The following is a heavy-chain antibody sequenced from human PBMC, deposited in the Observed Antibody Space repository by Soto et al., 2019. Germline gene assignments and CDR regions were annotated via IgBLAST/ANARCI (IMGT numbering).Heavy chain of an antibody. Sequence: SETLSLTCTVSGGSISSGGYYWSWIRQHPGKGLEWIGYIYYSGSTYYNPSLKSRVTISVDTSKNQFSLKLSSVTAADTAVYYCARGVPNYDFWSGYYTGDNWFDPWGQGTLVTVS. V-gene: IGHV4-31*03. J-gene: IGHJ5*02. CDR3: ARGVPNYDFWSGYYTGDNWFDP. D-gene: IGHD3-3*01. CDR2: IYYSGST. CDR1: GGSISSGGYY.